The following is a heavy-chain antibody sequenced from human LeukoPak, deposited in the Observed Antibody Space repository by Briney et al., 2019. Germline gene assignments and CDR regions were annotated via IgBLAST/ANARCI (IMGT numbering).Heavy chain of an antibody. CDR1: GYTFTSYY. CDR2: INPSGGST. CDR3: ARASAHYFDY. D-gene: IGHD6-19*01. Sequence: ASVKVSCKASGYTFTSYYMHGVRQAPGQGLDWMGVINPSGGSTSYAHKFQGRVTMTRDTSTSTVYMELSSLRSEDTAMYYCARASAHYFDYWGQGTLVTVSS. V-gene: IGHV1-46*01. J-gene: IGHJ4*02.